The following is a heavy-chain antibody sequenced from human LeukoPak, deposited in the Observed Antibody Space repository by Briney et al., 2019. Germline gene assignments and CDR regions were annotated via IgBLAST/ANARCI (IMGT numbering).Heavy chain of an antibody. D-gene: IGHD1-1*01. V-gene: IGHV4-34*01. J-gene: IGHJ4*02. CDR2: INHSGST. CDR1: GGSFSGYY. Sequence: SETLSLTCAVYGGSFSGYYWSWIRQPPGKGLEWIGEINHSGSTNYNPSLKSRVTISVGTSKNQFSLKLSSVTAADTAVYYCAGNLYNWNDGSRSNFDYWGQGTLVTVSS. CDR3: AGNLYNWNDGSRSNFDY.